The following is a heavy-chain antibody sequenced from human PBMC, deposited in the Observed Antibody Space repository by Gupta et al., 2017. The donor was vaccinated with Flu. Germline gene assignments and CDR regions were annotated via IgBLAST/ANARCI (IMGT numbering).Heavy chain of an antibody. CDR2: ISSSSSYI. D-gene: IGHD6-6*01. Sequence: EVQLVESGGGLVKPGGSLRLPCAASGFTFRSYSLHWVRQAPGTGPEWVSSISSSSSYIYYADSVKGRFTISRDNAKNSLYLQMNSLSAEDTAVYYCARVEHSSNAFDYWGQGTLVTVSS. CDR1: GFTFRSYS. J-gene: IGHJ4*02. CDR3: ARVEHSSNAFDY. V-gene: IGHV3-21*01.